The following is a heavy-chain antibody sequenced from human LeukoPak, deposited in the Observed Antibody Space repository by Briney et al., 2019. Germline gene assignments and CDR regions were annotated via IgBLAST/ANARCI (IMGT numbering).Heavy chain of an antibody. CDR3: ARGSYDFWSGKINWFDP. Sequence: PSETLSLTCTVSGGSISGSSYYWGWIRQPPGKGLEWIGYIYYSGSTNYNPSLKSRVTISVDTSKNQFSLKLSSVTAADTAVYYCARGSYDFWSGKINWFDPWGQGTLVTVSS. D-gene: IGHD3-3*01. CDR1: GGSISGSSYY. CDR2: IYYSGST. V-gene: IGHV4-61*05. J-gene: IGHJ5*02.